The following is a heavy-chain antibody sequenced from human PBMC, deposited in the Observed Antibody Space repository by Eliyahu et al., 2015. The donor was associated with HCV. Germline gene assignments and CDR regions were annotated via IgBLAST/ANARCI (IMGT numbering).Heavy chain of an antibody. CDR1: GGTFXTLS. Sequence: QVQLEQSGAEVKKPGSSVKVSCKASGGTFXTLSINWVRQAPGQGLEWMGRXLPVFFSSNXAQKFQXRVSITADESTATAYLELNSLTSDDTAIFYCATVRASVTHRAEYFQHWGQGTLVTVS. CDR3: ATVRASVTHRAEYFQH. CDR2: XLPVFFSS. J-gene: IGHJ1*01. D-gene: IGHD5/OR15-5a*01. V-gene: IGHV1-69*01.